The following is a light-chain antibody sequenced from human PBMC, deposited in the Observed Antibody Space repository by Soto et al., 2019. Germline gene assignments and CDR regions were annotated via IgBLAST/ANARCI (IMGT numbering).Light chain of an antibody. CDR3: QQYGSSGT. V-gene: IGKV3-20*01. Sequence: ESGLTQSPGTLSLSPGERGTLSFRAIQSVSNNYLSWYQQKPGQAPRPLIYGASNRATGIPDRFSGSGSGTDFTLTISRLEPEDFAVYYCQQYGSSGTFGQGTKVDI. J-gene: IGKJ1*01. CDR1: QSVSNNY. CDR2: GAS.